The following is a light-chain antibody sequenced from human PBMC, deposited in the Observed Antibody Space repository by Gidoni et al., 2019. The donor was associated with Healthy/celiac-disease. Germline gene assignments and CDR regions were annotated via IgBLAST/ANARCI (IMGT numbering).Light chain of an antibody. CDR2: AAS. CDR3: QQSYRTPRT. CDR1: PSISSY. V-gene: IGKV1-39*01. Sequence: DIQMTQSPSSLSASVGDSVTITCRASPSISSYLNWYQQKPGKAPKLLIYAASSLQSGVPARFSGSGSGTDFTLTISSLQPEDFATYYCQQSYRTPRTFGQGTKVEIK. J-gene: IGKJ1*01.